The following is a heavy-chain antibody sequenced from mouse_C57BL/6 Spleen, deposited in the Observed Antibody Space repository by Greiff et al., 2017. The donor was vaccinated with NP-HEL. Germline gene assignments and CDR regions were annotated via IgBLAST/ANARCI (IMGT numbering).Heavy chain of an antibody. CDR3: ARWYYGSSYSYAMDY. CDR2: IYPGDGDT. Sequence: VNVVESGAELVKPGASVKISCKASGYAFSSYWMNWVKQRPGKGLEWIGQIYPGDGDTNYNGKFKGKATLTADKSSSTAYMQLSSLTSEDSAVYFCARWYYGSSYSYAMDYWGQGTSVTVSS. J-gene: IGHJ4*01. CDR1: GYAFSSYW. V-gene: IGHV1-80*01. D-gene: IGHD1-1*01.